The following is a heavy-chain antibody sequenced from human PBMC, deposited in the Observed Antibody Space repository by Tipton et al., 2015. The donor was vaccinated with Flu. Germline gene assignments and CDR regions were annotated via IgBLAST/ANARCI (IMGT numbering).Heavy chain of an antibody. D-gene: IGHD2-2*01. CDR2: IKQDGSEK. CDR3: AREKGRADCSSTSCFNWFDP. CDR1: GFTFSSYW. J-gene: IGHJ5*02. Sequence: SLRLSCAASGFTFSSYWMSWVRQAPGKGLEWVANIKQDGSEKYYVDSVKGRFTISRDNAKNSLYLQMNSLRAEDTAVYYCAREKGRADCSSTSCFNWFDPWGQGTLVTVSS. V-gene: IGHV3-7*03.